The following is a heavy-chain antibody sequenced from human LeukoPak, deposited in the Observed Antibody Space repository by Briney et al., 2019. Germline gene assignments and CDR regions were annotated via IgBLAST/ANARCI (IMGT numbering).Heavy chain of an antibody. CDR2: IYSGGST. CDR1: GFTVSSNY. J-gene: IGHJ5*02. Sequence: PGGSLRLSCAASGFTVSSNYMSWVRQAPGKGLEWVSVIYSGGSTYYADSVKGRFTISRDNAKNTLYLQMNSLRAEDTAVYYCAREAGYSSGWYPNWFDPWGQGTLVTVSS. CDR3: AREAGYSSGWYPNWFDP. V-gene: IGHV3-66*01. D-gene: IGHD6-19*01.